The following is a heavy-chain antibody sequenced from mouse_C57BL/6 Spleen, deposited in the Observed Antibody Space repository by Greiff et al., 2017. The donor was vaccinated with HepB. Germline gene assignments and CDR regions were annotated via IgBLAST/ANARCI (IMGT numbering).Heavy chain of an antibody. CDR1: GYAFSSSW. Sequence: VQLQESGPELVKPGASVKISCKASGYAFSSSWMNWVKQRPGKGLEWIGRIYPGDGDTNYNGKFKGKATLTADKSSSTAYMQLSSLTSEDSAVYFCARRNYGVYYYAMDYWGQGTSVTVSS. D-gene: IGHD1-1*01. V-gene: IGHV1-82*01. J-gene: IGHJ4*01. CDR2: IYPGDGDT. CDR3: ARRNYGVYYYAMDY.